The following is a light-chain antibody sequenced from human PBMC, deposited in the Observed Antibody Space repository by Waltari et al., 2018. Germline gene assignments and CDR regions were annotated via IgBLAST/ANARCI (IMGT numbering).Light chain of an antibody. CDR1: SSNIGSNT. J-gene: IGLJ2*01. CDR2: TNN. CDR3: AAWDDSLNGPV. V-gene: IGLV1-44*01. Sequence: QSVLTQPPSASGTPGQRVTISWSGSSSNIGSNTVTWYQQLPGTAPKLLIYTNNQRPSGVPDRFSGSKSGTSASLAISGLQSEDEADYYCAAWDDSLNGPVFGGGTKLTVL.